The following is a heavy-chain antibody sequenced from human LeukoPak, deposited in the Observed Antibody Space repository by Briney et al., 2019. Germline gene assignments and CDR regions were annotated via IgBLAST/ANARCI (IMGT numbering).Heavy chain of an antibody. CDR2: ISYDGSNK. J-gene: IGHJ6*02. Sequence: PGRSLRLPCAASGFTFSSYAMHWVRQAPGKGLEWVAVISYDGSNKYYADSVKGRFTISRDNSKNTLYLQMNSLRAEDTAVYYCARDSYGMDVWGQGTTVTVSS. CDR3: ARDSYGMDV. V-gene: IGHV3-30-3*01. CDR1: GFTFSSYA.